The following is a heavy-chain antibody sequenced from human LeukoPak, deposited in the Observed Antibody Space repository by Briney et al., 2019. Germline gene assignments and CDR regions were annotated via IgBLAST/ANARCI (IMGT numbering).Heavy chain of an antibody. CDR3: ARTTEAHSWRTRYYDYYMDV. CDR2: IYYSGGT. D-gene: IGHD6-13*01. CDR1: GGSISSSSYS. Sequence: SETLSLTCTVSGGSISSSSYSWGWIRQPPGKGLEWIGSIYYSGGTYYNPSLTSRVTISVDTSKIQFALKLSSVTAADTAVYYCARTTEAHSWRTRYYDYYMDVWGKGTTVTVSS. V-gene: IGHV4-39*06. J-gene: IGHJ6*03.